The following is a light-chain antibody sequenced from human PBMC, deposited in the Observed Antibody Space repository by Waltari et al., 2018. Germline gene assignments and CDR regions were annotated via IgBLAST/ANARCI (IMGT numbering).Light chain of an antibody. J-gene: IGKJ1*01. V-gene: IGKV3-11*01. CDR3: QQRSDWPPTWT. CDR1: QSISIY. Sequence: EVVLTQSPATLSLSPGDRATLSCRASQSISIYLAWYQHKPAQAPRLLIFDASNMATGIPARFSGSGSGTDFTLTISNLEPEDSAVYYCQQRSDWPPTWTFGQGTKVEMK. CDR2: DAS.